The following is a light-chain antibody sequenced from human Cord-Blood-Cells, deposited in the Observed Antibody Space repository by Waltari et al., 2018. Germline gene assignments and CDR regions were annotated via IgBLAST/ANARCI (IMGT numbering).Light chain of an antibody. V-gene: IGLV2-14*01. CDR3: SSYTSSSTYV. CDR1: SSDVGGYNY. Sequence: QSAPTQPASVSGSPGQSITLSCTGTSSDVGGYNYVSWYQQHPGKAPKLMIYEVSNRPSGVSNRFSGSKSGNTASLTISGLQAEDEADYYCSSYTSSSTYVFGTGTKVTVL. J-gene: IGLJ1*01. CDR2: EVS.